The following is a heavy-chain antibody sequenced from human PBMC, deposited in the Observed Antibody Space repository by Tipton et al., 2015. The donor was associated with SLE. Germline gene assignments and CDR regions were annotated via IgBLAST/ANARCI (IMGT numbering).Heavy chain of an antibody. CDR2: INPNSGGT. D-gene: IGHD6-19*01. V-gene: IGHV1-2*02. CDR1: GYTFTSYY. CDR3: ARDPGQRIAVAQAGDGY. J-gene: IGHJ4*02. Sequence: QVQLVQSGAEVKKPGASVKVSCKVSGYTFTSYYMHWVRQAPGQGLEWMGWINPNSGGTNYAQKFQGRVTMTRDTSISTAYMELSRLRSDDTAVYYCARDPGQRIAVAQAGDGYWGQGTLVTVSS.